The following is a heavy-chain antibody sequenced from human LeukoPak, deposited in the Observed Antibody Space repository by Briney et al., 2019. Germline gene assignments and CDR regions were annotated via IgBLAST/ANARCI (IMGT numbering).Heavy chain of an antibody. J-gene: IGHJ4*02. D-gene: IGHD6-13*01. Sequence: SQTLSLTCTVSGGSISSGGYYWSWIRQPPGKGLEWIGYIYHSGSTYYNPSLKSRVTISVDRSKNQFSLKLSSVTAADTAVYYCARVREQLGSDYWGQGTLVTVSS. CDR1: GGSISSGGYY. CDR3: ARVREQLGSDY. V-gene: IGHV4-30-2*01. CDR2: IYHSGST.